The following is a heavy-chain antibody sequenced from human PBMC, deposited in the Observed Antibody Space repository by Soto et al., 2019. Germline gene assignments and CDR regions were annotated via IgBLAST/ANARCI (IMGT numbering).Heavy chain of an antibody. V-gene: IGHV3-74*01. CDR2: ITSDGTST. CDR1: GFSFSRYW. CDR3: AREGLDTAGFFDI. Sequence: GWSLRLSCVASGFSFSRYWMHWVRQAPGKGLEWVSRITSDGTSTSYADSVKGRFTSSRDNAKNTLYLQMDNLRAEDTAVYCCAREGLDTAGFFDIWGQGTMVTVSS. D-gene: IGHD6-13*01. J-gene: IGHJ3*02.